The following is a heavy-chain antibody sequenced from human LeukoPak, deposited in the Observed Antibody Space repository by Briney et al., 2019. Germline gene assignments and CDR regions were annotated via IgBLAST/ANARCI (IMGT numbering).Heavy chain of an antibody. CDR2: INPNSGGT. Sequence: GASVKVSCKASGYTFTGYYMHWVRQAPGQGLEWMGWINPNSGGTNYAQKFQGRVTMTRDTSISTAYMELSRLRSDDTAVYYCARGGYCSGGSCYHLGDAFDIWGQGTMVTVSS. CDR3: ARGGYCSGGSCYHLGDAFDI. D-gene: IGHD2-15*01. J-gene: IGHJ3*02. CDR1: GYTFTGYY. V-gene: IGHV1-2*02.